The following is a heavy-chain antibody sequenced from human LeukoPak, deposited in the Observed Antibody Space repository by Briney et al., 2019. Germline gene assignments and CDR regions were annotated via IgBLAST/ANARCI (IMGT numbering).Heavy chain of an antibody. V-gene: IGHV1-69*05. Sequence: GASVKVSCKASGGTFSSYAISWVRQAPGQGLEWMGGIVPIFGTANYAQKFQGGVTITTDESTSTAYMELSSLRSEDTAVYYCARGNSSSWYPPFDYWGQGALVTVSS. D-gene: IGHD6-13*01. CDR1: GGTFSSYA. CDR3: ARGNSSSWYPPFDY. CDR2: IVPIFGTA. J-gene: IGHJ4*02.